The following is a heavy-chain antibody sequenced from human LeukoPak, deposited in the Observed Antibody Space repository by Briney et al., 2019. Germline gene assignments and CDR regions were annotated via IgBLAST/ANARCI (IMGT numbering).Heavy chain of an antibody. J-gene: IGHJ4*02. Sequence: SETLSLTCTVSGGSINTDYWSWIRQPAGRGREWIGRVYTSGNTKYNASLQSRVTMSIDTSTKQFFLKLSSVTAADTAVYYCARETLVGTTNYFDNWGQGTLVTVSS. CDR2: VYTSGNT. V-gene: IGHV4-4*07. D-gene: IGHD1-26*01. CDR1: GGSINTDY. CDR3: ARETLVGTTNYFDN.